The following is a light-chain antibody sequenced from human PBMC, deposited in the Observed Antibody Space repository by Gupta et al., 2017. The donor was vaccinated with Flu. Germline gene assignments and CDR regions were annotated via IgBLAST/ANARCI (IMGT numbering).Light chain of an antibody. CDR3: REWERITAV. CDR1: KLSQKY. J-gene: IGLJ3*02. Sequence: SYDLTQPPSVSVSPGQTARITCSGEKLSQKYASWYQQKPGQSPMLVIFEDNRRPSGIPDRVSGSNSADTVTMNSSESQPLDDSYYFSREWERITAVFGGGTKLPVL. CDR2: EDN. V-gene: IGLV3-1*01.